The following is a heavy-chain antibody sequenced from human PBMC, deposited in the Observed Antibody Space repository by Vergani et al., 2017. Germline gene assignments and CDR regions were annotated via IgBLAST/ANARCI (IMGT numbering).Heavy chain of an antibody. D-gene: IGHD1-26*01. Sequence: QVQLQESGPGLVKPSETLSLTCTVSGGSISSYYWSWIRQPPGKGLEWIGYIYYSGSTNYNPSLKSRVTISVDTSKNQFSLKLSSVTAADTAVYYCARGLGFADYWGQGTLVTVSS. CDR1: GGSISSYY. J-gene: IGHJ4*02. CDR2: IYYSGST. CDR3: ARGLGFADY. V-gene: IGHV4-59*12.